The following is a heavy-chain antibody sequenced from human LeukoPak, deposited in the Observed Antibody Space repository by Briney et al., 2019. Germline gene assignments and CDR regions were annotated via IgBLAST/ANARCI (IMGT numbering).Heavy chain of an antibody. D-gene: IGHD1-14*01. CDR2: IIPILGIA. Sequence: GASVKVSCKASGGTFSSYATSWVRQAPGQGLEWIGRIIPILGIANYAQKFQGRVTITADKSTSTAYMELSSLRSEDTAVYYCARINRPGRGITGDYWGQGTLVTVSS. J-gene: IGHJ4*02. V-gene: IGHV1-69*04. CDR1: GGTFSSYA. CDR3: ARINRPGRGITGDY.